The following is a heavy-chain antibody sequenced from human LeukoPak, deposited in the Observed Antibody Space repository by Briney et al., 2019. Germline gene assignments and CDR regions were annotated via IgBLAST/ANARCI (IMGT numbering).Heavy chain of an antibody. J-gene: IGHJ4*02. V-gene: IGHV5-10-1*01. CDR3: ARRQSSSCDY. CDR2: IDPSDSYT. Sequence: VESLRISCKGSGYSFTSYWISWVRQMPGKGLEWMGRIDPSDSYTNYSPSFQGHVTISADKSISTAYLQWGSLKASDTAMYYCARRQSSSCDYWGQGTLVTVSS. CDR1: GYSFTSYW. D-gene: IGHD6-13*01.